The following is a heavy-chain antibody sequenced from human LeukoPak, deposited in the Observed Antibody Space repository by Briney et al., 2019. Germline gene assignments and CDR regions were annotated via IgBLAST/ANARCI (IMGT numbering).Heavy chain of an antibody. Sequence: SETLSLTCGVSGGSITQTNYWTWVRQPPGKGLEWIGEVNLQGSTNYNPSLMGRVAISVDKSENHVSLQLTSVTAADTAVYYCARHPRGLWYFDLRGRGTLVTVSS. V-gene: IGHV4-4*02. CDR3: ARHPRGLWYFDL. CDR1: GGSITQTNY. J-gene: IGHJ2*01. CDR2: VNLQGST. D-gene: IGHD3-10*01.